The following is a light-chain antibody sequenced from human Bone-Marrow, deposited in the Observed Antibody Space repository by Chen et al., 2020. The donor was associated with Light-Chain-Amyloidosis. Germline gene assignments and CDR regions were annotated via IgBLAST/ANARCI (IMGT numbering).Light chain of an antibody. J-gene: IGLJ3*02. CDR3: SSYTSTSTIVL. Sequence: QSALTQPASVSGSPGQSITISCTGTSSDIGDYTLVSWYQQHPGKAPKVIIYDVSNRPSWVSTRFSGSQSGNTASLSISGLQTDDEADYYCSSYTSTSTIVLFGGGTRLTVL. V-gene: IGLV2-14*03. CDR2: DVS. CDR1: SSDIGDYTL.